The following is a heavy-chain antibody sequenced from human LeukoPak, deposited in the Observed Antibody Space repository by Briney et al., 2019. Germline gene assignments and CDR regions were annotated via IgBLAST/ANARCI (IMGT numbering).Heavy chain of an antibody. CDR3: ARYRTVNYYYYGMDV. CDR2: IIPIFGXX. J-gene: IGHJ6*02. Sequence: SVKVSCKASGGTFSXYXISWVRQAPGQGLEWXXXIIPIFGXXXXXXXXXXXXXXXXXXSTXXAYMELSSLRSEDTAVYYCARYRTVNYYYYGMDVWGQGTTVTVSS. D-gene: IGHD3-16*02. V-gene: IGHV1-69*13. CDR1: GGTFSXYX.